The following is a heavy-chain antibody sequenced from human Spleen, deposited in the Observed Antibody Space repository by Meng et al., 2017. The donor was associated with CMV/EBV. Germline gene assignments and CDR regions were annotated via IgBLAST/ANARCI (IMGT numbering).Heavy chain of an antibody. CDR3: VRSGYST. J-gene: IGHJ5*02. CDR1: GFTFVKYW. Sequence: GESLKISCVASGFTFVKYWMHWVRQAPGEGLVWVSRINSDGSRTIYADSVKGRFTISRDNAKNTLYLQMDSLRAEDTAVYYCVRSGYSTWVQGTLGTVSS. D-gene: IGHD6-13*01. V-gene: IGHV3-74*01. CDR2: INSDGSRT.